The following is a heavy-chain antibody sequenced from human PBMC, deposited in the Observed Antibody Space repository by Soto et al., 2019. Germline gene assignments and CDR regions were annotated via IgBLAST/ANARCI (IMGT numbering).Heavy chain of an antibody. Sequence: ASVKVSCKASGYTFTNYGISWVRQAPGQGLEWMGWISTYNGNTNYAQKLQGRVTMTTDTSTSTAYMELRSLRSDDTAVYYCARDAAVGLFDYWGQGTLVTVSS. D-gene: IGHD1-26*01. CDR3: ARDAAVGLFDY. J-gene: IGHJ4*02. CDR1: GYTFTNYG. V-gene: IGHV1-18*01. CDR2: ISTYNGNT.